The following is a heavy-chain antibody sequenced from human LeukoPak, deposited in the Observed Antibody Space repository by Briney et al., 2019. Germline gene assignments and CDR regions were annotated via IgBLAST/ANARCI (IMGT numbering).Heavy chain of an antibody. CDR2: IYYSGST. CDR3: ARGGRTDYFDY. CDR1: GGSISSSSYY. Sequence: SETLSLTCTVSGGSISSSSYYWGWIRQPRGKGLEWIGSIYYSGSTYYNPSLKSRVTISVDTSKNQFSLKLSSVTAADTAVYYCARGGRTDYFDYWGQGTLVTVSS. V-gene: IGHV4-39*07. J-gene: IGHJ4*02.